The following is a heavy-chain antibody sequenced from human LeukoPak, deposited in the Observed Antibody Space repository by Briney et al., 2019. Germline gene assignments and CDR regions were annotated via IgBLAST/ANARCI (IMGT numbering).Heavy chain of an antibody. J-gene: IGHJ4*02. D-gene: IGHD3-9*01. CDR1: GFTFSIYW. CDR3: ARGGFPSYNGLTGYYGDYFDS. CDR2: MKQDGSEK. Sequence: GGSLRLSCAASGFTFSIYWMSWVRQAPGKGLEWVANMKQDGSEKYYVDSVKGRFTISRDNAKNSLYLQMNSLRAEDTAVYYCARGGFPSYNGLTGYYGDYFDSWGQGTLVTVSS. V-gene: IGHV3-7*01.